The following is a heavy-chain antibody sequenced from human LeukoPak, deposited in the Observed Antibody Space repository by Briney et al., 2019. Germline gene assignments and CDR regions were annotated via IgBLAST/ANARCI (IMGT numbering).Heavy chain of an antibody. V-gene: IGHV3-21*01. CDR3: AREMTTVTSSGDY. CDR2: ISSSSSYI. Sequence: GGSLRLSCAASGFTFSSYSMNWVRQAPGKGLEWVSSISSSSSYIYYADSVKGRFTISRDNAKNSLYLQMNSLRAEDTAVYYCAREMTTVTSSGDYWGQGTLVTVSS. D-gene: IGHD4-17*01. J-gene: IGHJ4*02. CDR1: GFTFSSYS.